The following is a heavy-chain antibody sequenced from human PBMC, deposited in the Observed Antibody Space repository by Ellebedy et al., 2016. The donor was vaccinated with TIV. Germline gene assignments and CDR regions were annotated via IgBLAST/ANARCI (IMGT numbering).Heavy chain of an antibody. CDR3: ARFYASYGMDV. V-gene: IGHV3-33*05. J-gene: IGHJ6*02. Sequence: GESLKISYAASGFTFSSYGMHWVRQAPGKGLEWEAAISYDRSEIYYADSVKGRFTISRDNPKNTLYLQMNSLRAEDTALYYCARFYASYGMDVWGQGTTVSVSS. CDR1: GFTFSSYG. CDR2: ISYDRSEI. D-gene: IGHD2/OR15-2a*01.